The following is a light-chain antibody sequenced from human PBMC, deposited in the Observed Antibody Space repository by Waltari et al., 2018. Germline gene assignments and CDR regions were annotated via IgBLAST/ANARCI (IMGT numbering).Light chain of an antibody. CDR1: ESLSSSY. CDR2: RTS. Sequence: ENVLTQSPDTLSLSPGERATISCRASESLSSSYLAWYQQKPGQSPRLLMYRTSSRATGIPDRFSGSGSGTDFTLTISRLEPEDFAVYYCQQHGSTPWTFGQGTKVEIK. V-gene: IGKV3-20*01. J-gene: IGKJ1*01. CDR3: QQHGSTPWT.